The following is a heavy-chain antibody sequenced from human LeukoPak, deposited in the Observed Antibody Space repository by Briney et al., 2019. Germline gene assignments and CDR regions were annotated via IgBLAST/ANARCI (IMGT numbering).Heavy chain of an antibody. CDR1: GGSISSYY. J-gene: IGHJ4*02. CDR2: IYYSGST. D-gene: IGHD1-14*01. Sequence: SETLSLTRTVSGGSISSYYWSWIRQPPGKGLEWIGYIYYSGSTNYNPSLKSRVTISVDTSKNQFSLKLSSVTAADTAVYYCARDGTGGRGYFDYWGQGTLVTVSS. V-gene: IGHV4-59*01. CDR3: ARDGTGGRGYFDY.